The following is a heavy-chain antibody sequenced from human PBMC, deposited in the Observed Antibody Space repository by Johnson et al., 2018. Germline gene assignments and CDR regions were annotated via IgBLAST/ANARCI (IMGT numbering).Heavy chain of an antibody. CDR2: ISWNSDSI. V-gene: IGHV3-9*01. CDR1: GFTFDDYA. D-gene: IGHD4-23*01. CDR3: AKDQMTTVATGNAFDI. Sequence: EVQLVQSGGGLVQPGRSLRLSCAASGFTFDDYAMHWVRQAPGKGLEWVSGISWNSDSIGYADSMKGRFPISRDNAKNSLYLQMNSLRAEDTALYYCAKDQMTTVATGNAFDIWGQGTMVTVSS. J-gene: IGHJ3*02.